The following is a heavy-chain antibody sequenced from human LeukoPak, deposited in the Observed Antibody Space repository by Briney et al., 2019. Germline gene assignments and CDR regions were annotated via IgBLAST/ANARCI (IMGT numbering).Heavy chain of an antibody. J-gene: IGHJ2*01. CDR1: GFTFSSYW. V-gene: IGHV3-74*01. D-gene: IGHD3-10*01. Sequence: GGSLRLPCAASGFTFSSYWMHWVRQAPGKGLVWVSRIDSDGSNTYYADSVKGRFTISRDNARNTLYLQMNSLRAEDTAVYYCAREGVASYWYFDLWGRGTLVTVSS. CDR3: AREGVASYWYFDL. CDR2: IDSDGSNT.